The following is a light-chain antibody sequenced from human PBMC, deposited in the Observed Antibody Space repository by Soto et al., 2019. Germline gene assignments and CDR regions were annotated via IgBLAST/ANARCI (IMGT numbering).Light chain of an antibody. J-gene: IGKJ1*01. Sequence: IQMTQSPSTLSASVGDTVTITCRASQTISVSLAWYRQKPGKAPNLLIYDASTLQEGVPSRFSDSGSGTEFTLTVTRLQPDDFATYCCQQYDKYSTFGHGTKVDVK. CDR2: DAS. CDR1: QTISVS. CDR3: QQYDKYST. V-gene: IGKV1-5*01.